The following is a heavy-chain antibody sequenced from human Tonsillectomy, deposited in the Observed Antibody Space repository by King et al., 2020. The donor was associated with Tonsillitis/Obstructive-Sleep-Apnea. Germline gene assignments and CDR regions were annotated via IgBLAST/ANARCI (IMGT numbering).Heavy chain of an antibody. Sequence: QLVQSGGGLVQPGRSLRLSCAASGFTFGDYIMNWVRQAPGKGLEGVGFIRSKAYGGKTEYAASVKGRFTISRDDSKRIAYLQMNSLKTEDTAVYYCTRDLGGWIDYWGQGTLVTVSS. V-gene: IGHV3-49*04. CDR1: GFTFGDYI. J-gene: IGHJ4*02. D-gene: IGHD3-10*01. CDR2: IRSKAYGGKT. CDR3: TRDLGGWIDY.